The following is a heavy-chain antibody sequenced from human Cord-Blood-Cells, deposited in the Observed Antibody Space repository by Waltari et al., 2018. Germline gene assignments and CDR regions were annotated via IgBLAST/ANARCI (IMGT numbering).Heavy chain of an antibody. Sequence: EVQLVESGGGLVQPGGSLRLSCAASGFTVSSNYMSWVRQAPGKWLEWVSVIYSGGSTYYADSVKGRFTISRDNSKNTLYLQMNSLRAEDTAVYYCARDGIAAAGKAPGAFDIWGQGTMVTVSS. J-gene: IGHJ3*02. CDR2: IYSGGST. D-gene: IGHD6-13*01. V-gene: IGHV3-66*01. CDR1: GFTVSSNY. CDR3: ARDGIAAAGKAPGAFDI.